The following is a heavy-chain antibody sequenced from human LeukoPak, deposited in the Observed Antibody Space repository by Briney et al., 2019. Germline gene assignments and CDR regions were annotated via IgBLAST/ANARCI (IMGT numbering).Heavy chain of an antibody. Sequence: PGGSLRLSCAASGFTFSIYSMNWVRQAPGKGLEWVSYISSSSSTIYYADSVKGRFTISRDNAKNSLYLQMNSLRAEDTAVYYCARVGPQWLAGYWGQGTLVTVSS. J-gene: IGHJ4*02. CDR2: ISSSSSTI. CDR1: GFTFSIYS. V-gene: IGHV3-48*04. CDR3: ARVGPQWLAGY. D-gene: IGHD6-19*01.